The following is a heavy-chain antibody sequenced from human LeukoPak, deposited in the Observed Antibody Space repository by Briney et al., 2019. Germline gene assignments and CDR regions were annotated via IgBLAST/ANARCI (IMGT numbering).Heavy chain of an antibody. V-gene: IGHV3-7*01. J-gene: IGHJ6*03. CDR1: GFTFSSYW. CDR3: VSYGSGSYVGYMDV. D-gene: IGHD3-10*01. Sequence: PGGSLRLSCAASGFTFSSYWMSWVRQAPGKGLEWVANIKQDGSEKYYVDSVKGRFTISRDNAKNSLYLQMNSLRAEDTAVYYCVSYGSGSYVGYMDVWGKGTTVTVSS. CDR2: IKQDGSEK.